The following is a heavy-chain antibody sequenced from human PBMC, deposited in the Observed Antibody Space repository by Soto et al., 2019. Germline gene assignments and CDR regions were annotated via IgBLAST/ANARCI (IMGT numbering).Heavy chain of an antibody. J-gene: IGHJ4*02. D-gene: IGHD3-3*01. CDR1: GFTFSSYG. CDR3: AKAILYYFDY. V-gene: IGHV3-30*18. Sequence: PGGSLRLSCAASGFTFSSYGMHWVRQAPGKGLEWVAVISYDGSNKYYADSVKGRFTISRDNSKNTLYLQMNSLRAEDTAVYYCAKAILYYFDYWGQGTLVTVSS. CDR2: ISYDGSNK.